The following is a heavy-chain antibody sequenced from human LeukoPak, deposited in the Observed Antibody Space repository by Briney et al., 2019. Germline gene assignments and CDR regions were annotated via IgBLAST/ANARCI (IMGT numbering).Heavy chain of an antibody. Sequence: GGSLRLSCAASGFTVSTHYMTWVRQAPGKGLEWVPVIYSGGSTYYADTVTGRFTISRDNSKNTLYLQMNSLRTEDTAVYYCARLPNYWGQGTLVTVSS. V-gene: IGHV3-66*02. CDR2: IYSGGST. CDR3: ARLPNY. CDR1: GFTVSTHY. J-gene: IGHJ4*02.